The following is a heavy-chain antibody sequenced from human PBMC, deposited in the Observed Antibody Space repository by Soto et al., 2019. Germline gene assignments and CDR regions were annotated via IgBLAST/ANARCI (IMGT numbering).Heavy chain of an antibody. J-gene: IGHJ6*02. Sequence: VASVKVCCKASGYTFTSYGISWVRQAPGQGLEWMGWISAYNGNTNYAQKLQGRVTMTTDTSASTAYMELRSLRSDDTAVYYCARDRVAEGQYYYYGMDVWGHGTTVTVSS. CDR3: ARDRVAEGQYYYYGMDV. CDR1: GYTFTSYG. D-gene: IGHD2-15*01. V-gene: IGHV1-18*04. CDR2: ISAYNGNT.